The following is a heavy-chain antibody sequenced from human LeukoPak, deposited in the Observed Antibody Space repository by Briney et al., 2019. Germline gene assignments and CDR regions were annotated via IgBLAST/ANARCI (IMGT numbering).Heavy chain of an antibody. CDR2: ISSSGDNT. V-gene: IGHV3-23*01. CDR3: AKDLGGYCSSTSCSLVFDY. D-gene: IGHD2-2*01. CDR1: GFTFNLYA. J-gene: IGHJ4*02. Sequence: GGSLRLSCAASGFTFNLYAMSWVRQAPGRGLECVSAISSSGDNTYYADSVRGRFTISRDNSKNTLYVQMNGLRAEDTAVYYCAKDLGGYCSSTSCSLVFDYWGQGTLVTVSS.